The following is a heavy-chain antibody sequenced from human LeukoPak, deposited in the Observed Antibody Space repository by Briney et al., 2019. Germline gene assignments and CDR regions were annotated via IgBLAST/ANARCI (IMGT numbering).Heavy chain of an antibody. J-gene: IGHJ1*01. D-gene: IGHD3-22*01. Sequence: SETLSLTCTVSGGSISSYYWSWIRQPPGKGLEWIGYIYYSGSTNYNPSLKSRVTISVDTSKNQFSLKLSSVTAADTAVYYCARDAYYYDSSGYYYVEYFQHWARAPWSPSPQ. CDR3: ARDAYYYDSSGYYYVEYFQH. CDR1: GGSISSYY. CDR2: IYYSGST. V-gene: IGHV4-59*01.